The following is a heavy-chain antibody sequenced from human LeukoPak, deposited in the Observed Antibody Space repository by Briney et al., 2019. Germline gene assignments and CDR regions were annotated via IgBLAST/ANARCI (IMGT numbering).Heavy chain of an antibody. CDR3: ARVTKDDSNGYCSLYYFDY. Sequence: PSETLSLTCTVSGGSISSGSYYWSWIRQPAGKGLEWIGRIYTSGSTNYNPSLKSRVTISVDTSKNQFSLKLSSVTAADTAVYYCARVTKDDSNGYCSLYYFDYWGQGTLVTVSS. D-gene: IGHD3-22*01. J-gene: IGHJ4*02. V-gene: IGHV4-61*02. CDR2: IYTSGST. CDR1: GGSISSGSYY.